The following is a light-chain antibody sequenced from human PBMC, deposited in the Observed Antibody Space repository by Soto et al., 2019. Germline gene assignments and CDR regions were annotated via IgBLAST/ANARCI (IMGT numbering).Light chain of an antibody. CDR2: GAS. CDR3: QQYMSSVT. Sequence: EIVLTQSPGSLSLSPGQRATLSCRASQSVDTTFFAWYQKKPGQAPRLLIYGASKRATGIPDRFRGSGSGTDFTLIISRLEPEDFAVYYCQQYMSSVTFVHGTKGEIK. CDR1: QSVDTTF. J-gene: IGKJ1*01. V-gene: IGKV3-20*01.